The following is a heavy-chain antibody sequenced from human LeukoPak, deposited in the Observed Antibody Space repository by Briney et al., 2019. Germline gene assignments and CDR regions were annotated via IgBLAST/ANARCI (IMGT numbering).Heavy chain of an antibody. Sequence: ASVKVSCKASGYTFTSYGISWVRQAPGQGLEWMGWISAYNGNTNYAQKLQGRVTMTTDTSTSTAYMELRSLRSDDTAVYYCARAHFYCGGDCYLVDALDIWGQGTMVTVSS. D-gene: IGHD2-21*01. CDR1: GYTFTSYG. CDR3: ARAHFYCGGDCYLVDALDI. J-gene: IGHJ3*02. CDR2: ISAYNGNT. V-gene: IGHV1-18*01.